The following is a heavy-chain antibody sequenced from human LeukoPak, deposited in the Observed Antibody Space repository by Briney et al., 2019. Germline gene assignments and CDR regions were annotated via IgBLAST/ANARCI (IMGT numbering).Heavy chain of an antibody. CDR2: ISSSSSYI. J-gene: IGHJ6*04. V-gene: IGHV3-21*01. Sequence: GGSLRLPCAASGFTFSSYSMNWVRQAPGKGLEWVSSISSSSSYIYYADSVKGRFTISRDNAKNSLYLQMNSLRAEDTAVYYCARALRFLEWFPVDVWGKGTTVTVSS. D-gene: IGHD3-3*01. CDR1: GFTFSSYS. CDR3: ARALRFLEWFPVDV.